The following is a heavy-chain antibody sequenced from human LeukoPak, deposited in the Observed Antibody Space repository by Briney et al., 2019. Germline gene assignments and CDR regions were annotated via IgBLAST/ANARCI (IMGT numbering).Heavy chain of an antibody. CDR3: ARDRESTFGRVIVPFDY. D-gene: IGHD3-16*02. Sequence: GGSLRLSCAASGFTFSSYSMNWVRQAPGKGLEWVSSISSSSSYIYYADSVKGRFTISRDNAKNSLYLQMNSLRAEDTAVYYCARDRESTFGRVIVPFDYWGQGTLVTVSS. CDR1: GFTFSSYS. CDR2: ISSSSSYI. V-gene: IGHV3-21*01. J-gene: IGHJ4*02.